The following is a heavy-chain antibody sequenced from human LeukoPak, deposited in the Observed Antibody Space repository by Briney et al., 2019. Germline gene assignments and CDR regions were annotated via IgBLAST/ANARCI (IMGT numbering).Heavy chain of an antibody. CDR1: GFTFSDYY. Sequence: GGSLRLSCAASGFTFSDYYMSWIRPAPGKGLEWVSYSSSSSRYTNYADSVKGRFTISRDNAKNSLYLQMNSLRAEDTAVYYCARGLTYYYDSDGYYWAFWGQGTLVTVSS. V-gene: IGHV3-11*05. J-gene: IGHJ4*02. D-gene: IGHD3-22*01. CDR3: ARGLTYYYDSDGYYWAF. CDR2: SSSSSRYT.